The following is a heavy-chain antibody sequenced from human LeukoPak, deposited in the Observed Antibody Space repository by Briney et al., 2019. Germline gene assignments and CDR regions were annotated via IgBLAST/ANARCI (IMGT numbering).Heavy chain of an antibody. Sequence: GGSLRLSCAASGFTFSSYGMRSVRQAPGKGLEWVAFIRYDGSNKYYADSVKGRFTISRDNSKTTPYLQMNSLRAEDTAVYYCAKSAAIAHHYYYYMDVWGKGTRSPSP. D-gene: IGHD2-2*02. CDR1: GFTFSSYG. V-gene: IGHV3-30*02. CDR2: IRYDGSNK. CDR3: AKSAAIAHHYYYYMDV. J-gene: IGHJ6*03.